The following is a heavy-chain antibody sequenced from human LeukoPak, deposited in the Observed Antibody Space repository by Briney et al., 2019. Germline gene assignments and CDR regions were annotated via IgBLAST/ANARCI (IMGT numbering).Heavy chain of an antibody. Sequence: PSDTLSLTCAVYSGPFKVYYWSWIRHPTGKELVWLGEFNYSGSTIFHTALKGRVNISLDQSKNQFSLEVSYVTAADTAVYYYARSPCSSTSCYYYYGMDVWGQGTTVTVSS. V-gene: IGHV4-34*01. J-gene: IGHJ6*02. CDR1: SGPFKVYY. CDR3: ARSPCSSTSCYYYYGMDV. D-gene: IGHD2-2*01. CDR2: FNYSGST.